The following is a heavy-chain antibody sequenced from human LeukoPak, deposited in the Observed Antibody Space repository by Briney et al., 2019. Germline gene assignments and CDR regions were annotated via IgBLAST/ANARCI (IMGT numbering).Heavy chain of an antibody. CDR2: IIPIFGTA. CDR3: AHLQGTAMVTAAYYYYGMDV. CDR1: GGTFSSYA. V-gene: IGHV1-69*01. D-gene: IGHD5-18*01. Sequence: ASVKVSCKASGGTFSSYAISWVRQAPGQGLEWMGGIIPIFGTANYAQKFQGRVTITADESTSTAYKELSSLRSEDTAVYYCAHLQGTAMVTAAYYYYGMDVWGQGTTVTVSS. J-gene: IGHJ6*02.